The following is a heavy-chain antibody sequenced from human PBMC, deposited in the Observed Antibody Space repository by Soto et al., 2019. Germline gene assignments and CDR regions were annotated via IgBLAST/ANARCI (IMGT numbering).Heavy chain of an antibody. Sequence: QVQLHQWGAGLLKPSETLSLACSIYSGSFSGYYWSWIHQPPGKGLEWIGEISQSGNTNYSPSLKSRVSISIDTSKKQFSLNLASVSAADTAVYYCARAPKVSGSSQTRPDFWGQGTLVTVSS. CDR3: ARAPKVSGSSQTRPDF. J-gene: IGHJ4*02. CDR1: SGSFSGYY. V-gene: IGHV4-34*01. CDR2: ISQSGNT. D-gene: IGHD6-6*01.